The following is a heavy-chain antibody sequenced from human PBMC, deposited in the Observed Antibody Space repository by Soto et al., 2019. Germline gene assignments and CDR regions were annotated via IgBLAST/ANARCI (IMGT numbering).Heavy chain of an antibody. V-gene: IGHV3-53*01. CDR2: IYSGGST. D-gene: IGHD4-4*01. CDR3: ARERPNYSNYFDY. J-gene: IGHJ4*02. Sequence: PGGSLRLSCAASGFTVSSNYMSWVRQAPGKGLEWVSVIYSGGSTYYADSVKGRFTISRDNSKNTLYLQMNSLRAEDTAVYYCARERPNYSNYFDYWGQGTLVTSPQ. CDR1: GFTVSSNY.